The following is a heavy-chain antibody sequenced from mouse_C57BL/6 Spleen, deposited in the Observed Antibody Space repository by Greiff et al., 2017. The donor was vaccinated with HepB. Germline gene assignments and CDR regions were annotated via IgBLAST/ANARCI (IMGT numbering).Heavy chain of an antibody. D-gene: IGHD4-1*01. CDR1: GYAFTSYW. CDR3: ARYPLGPFDY. J-gene: IGHJ2*01. CDR2: IHPNSGST. Sequence: QVQLQQPGAELVKPGASVKLSCKASGYAFTSYWMHWVKQRPGQGLEWIGMIHPNSGSTNYNEKFKSKATLTVDKSSSTAYMQLSSLTSEDSAVYYCARYPLGPFDYWGQGTTLTVSS. V-gene: IGHV1-64*01.